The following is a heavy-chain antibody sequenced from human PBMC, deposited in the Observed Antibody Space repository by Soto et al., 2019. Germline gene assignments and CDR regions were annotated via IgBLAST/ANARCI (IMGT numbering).Heavy chain of an antibody. V-gene: IGHV3-15*01. CDR3: TTGSRPDPNYFDY. CDR1: GFTFSNAW. CDR2: IKSKTDGGTT. D-gene: IGHD6-6*01. J-gene: IGHJ4*02. Sequence: GGSLRLSCAASGFTFSNAWMSWVRQAPGKGLEWVGRIKSKTDGGTTDYAAPVKGRFTISRDDSKNTLYLQMNSLKTEDTAVYYCTTGSRPDPNYFDYWGQGTLVTVSS.